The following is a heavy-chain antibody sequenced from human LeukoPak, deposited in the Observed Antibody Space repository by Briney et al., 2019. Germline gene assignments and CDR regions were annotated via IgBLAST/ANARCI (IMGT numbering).Heavy chain of an antibody. CDR2: ISSSSSTI. V-gene: IGHV3-48*01. Sequence: GGSLTLSCAASGFTFSSYSMNWVRQAPGKGLEWVSYISSSSSTIYYADSVKGRFTISRDNAKNSLYLQMNSLRAEDTAVYYCARSESSIAAAGGDYWGQGTLVTVSS. J-gene: IGHJ4*02. CDR1: GFTFSSYS. CDR3: ARSESSIAAAGGDY. D-gene: IGHD6-13*01.